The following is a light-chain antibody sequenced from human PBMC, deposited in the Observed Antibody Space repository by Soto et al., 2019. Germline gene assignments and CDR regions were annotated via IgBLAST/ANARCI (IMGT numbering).Light chain of an antibody. J-gene: IGKJ1*01. CDR3: QQYNSYPRT. V-gene: IGKV1-5*03. CDR1: QSISSW. CDR2: KAS. Sequence: DIQMTQSPSTLPASVGDRVTITCRASQSISSWLAWYQQKPGKAPKLLIYKASSLESGVPSRFSGSGSGTAFTLTISSLQPDDFATYYCQQYNSYPRTFGQVTKVEIK.